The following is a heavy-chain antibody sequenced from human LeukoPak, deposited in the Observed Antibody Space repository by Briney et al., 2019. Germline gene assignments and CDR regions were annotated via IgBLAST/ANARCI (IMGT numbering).Heavy chain of an antibody. Sequence: PSETPSLTCTVSGGSISSYYWSWIRQPPGKGLEWIGYIYYSGSTNYNPSLKSRVTISVDTSKNQFSLKLSSVTAADTAVYYCARHTVEQWLVWGQGTLVTVSS. V-gene: IGHV4-59*01. J-gene: IGHJ4*02. CDR3: ARHTVEQWLV. CDR2: IYYSGST. D-gene: IGHD6-19*01. CDR1: GGSISSYY.